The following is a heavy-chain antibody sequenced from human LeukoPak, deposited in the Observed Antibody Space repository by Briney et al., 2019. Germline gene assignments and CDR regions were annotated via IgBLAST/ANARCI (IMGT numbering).Heavy chain of an antibody. CDR1: GFTFDDYA. Sequence: GGSLRLSCAASGFTFDDYAMHWVRQAPGKGLEWVSGISWNSGSIGYADSVKGRFTISRDNAKNSLYLQMNSLRAEDTAVYYCARGGMIGLLLHYFDYWGQGTLVTVSS. D-gene: IGHD3-22*01. V-gene: IGHV3-9*01. CDR2: ISWNSGSI. CDR3: ARGGMIGLLLHYFDY. J-gene: IGHJ4*02.